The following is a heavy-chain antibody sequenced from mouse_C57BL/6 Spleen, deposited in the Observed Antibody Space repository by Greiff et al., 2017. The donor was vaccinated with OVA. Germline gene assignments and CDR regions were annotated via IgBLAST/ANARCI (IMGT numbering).Heavy chain of an antibody. D-gene: IGHD1-3*01. CDR3: ASARLRGYFDV. CDR1: GFTFSDYY. J-gene: IGHJ1*03. CDR2: INYDGSST. Sequence: EVQLVESEGGLVQPGRSMKLSCTASGFTFSDYYMAWVRQVPDKGLEWVANINYDGSSTYYLDSLKGRFIISRDNAKNILYLQMSSLKSEDTATYYGASARLRGYFDVWGTGTTVTVSS. V-gene: IGHV5-16*01.